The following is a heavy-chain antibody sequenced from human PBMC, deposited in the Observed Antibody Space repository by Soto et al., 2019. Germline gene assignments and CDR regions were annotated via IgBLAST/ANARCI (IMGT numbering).Heavy chain of an antibody. D-gene: IGHD1-1*01. CDR1: GYTFTSYG. Sequence: ASVKVSCKASGYTFTSYGISWVRQAPGQGLEWMGWISAYNGNTNYAQKLQGRVTMTTDTSTSTAYMELRSLRSDDTAVYYCARDELLSNWNDEGGGFDYWGRGTLVIVSS. J-gene: IGHJ4*02. V-gene: IGHV1-18*01. CDR3: ARDELLSNWNDEGGGFDY. CDR2: ISAYNGNT.